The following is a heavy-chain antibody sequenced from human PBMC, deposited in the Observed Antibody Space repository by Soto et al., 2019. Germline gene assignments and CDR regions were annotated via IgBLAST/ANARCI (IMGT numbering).Heavy chain of an antibody. CDR2: IYWDDDK. CDR1: GFSLSTSGVG. V-gene: IGHV2-5*02. CDR3: AHSLFDTAMDHYFDY. D-gene: IGHD5-18*01. Sequence: QITLKESGPTLVKPTQTLTLTCTFSGFSLSTSGVGVGWIRQPPGKALEWLALIYWDDDKRYSPSLKTRLTITKDTSKNRVVLTMTNIDPVDTATYYCAHSLFDTAMDHYFDYWGQGTLVTVSS. J-gene: IGHJ4*02.